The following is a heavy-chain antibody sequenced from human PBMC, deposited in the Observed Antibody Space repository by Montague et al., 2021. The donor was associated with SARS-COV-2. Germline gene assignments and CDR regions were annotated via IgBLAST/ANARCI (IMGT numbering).Heavy chain of an antibody. CDR3: LRAGGFDNRPPV. Sequence: SETLSLTCGVSGDSIISTNWWSWVRHPPGKGLEWIGEIHRSGDTNYNPSFKSRVTISVDQSKNQYSLELNFVTAADTALYYCLRAGGFDNRPPVWGQGVLVIVSS. CDR1: GDSIISTNW. J-gene: IGHJ4*02. D-gene: IGHD3-10*01. V-gene: IGHV4-4*02. CDR2: IHRSGDT.